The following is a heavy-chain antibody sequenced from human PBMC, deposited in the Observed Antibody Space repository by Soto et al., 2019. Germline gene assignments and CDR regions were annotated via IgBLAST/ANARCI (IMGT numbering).Heavy chain of an antibody. CDR2: IIPILGIA. CDR3: ARDRGDGGNSY. V-gene: IGHV1-69*08. CDR1: GGTFSSYT. Sequence: QVQLVQSGAEVKKPGSSVKVSCKASGGTFSSYTISWVRQAPGQGLEWMGRIIPILGIANYAQKFQGRVTINADTPTSTAYRKLSIRRSEDTAVYYCARDRGDGGNSYWGQGTLVTVSS. J-gene: IGHJ4*02. D-gene: IGHD2-21*02.